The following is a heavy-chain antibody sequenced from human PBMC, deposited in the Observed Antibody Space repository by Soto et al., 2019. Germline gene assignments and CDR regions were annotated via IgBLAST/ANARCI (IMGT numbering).Heavy chain of an antibody. Sequence: PSETLSLTCTVSGGSINSDAYYWSWIRQPPGKGLEWIGHIYYSGRTYFAPCLESRLTISLDMSKNQFSLRLSSVHASETAVYSCARDRSNSPDYFDYWGQGTLGTGSS. J-gene: IGHJ4*02. D-gene: IGHD6-6*01. V-gene: IGHV4-30-4*01. CDR2: IYYSGRT. CDR1: GGSINSDAYY. CDR3: ARDRSNSPDYFDY.